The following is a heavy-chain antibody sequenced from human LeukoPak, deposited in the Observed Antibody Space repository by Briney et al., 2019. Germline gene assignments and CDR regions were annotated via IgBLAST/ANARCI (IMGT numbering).Heavy chain of an antibody. D-gene: IGHD3-22*01. CDR2: IKQDGSEK. J-gene: IGHJ6*02. CDR3: AKDMGDYDSSGYSAPGYYYGMDV. V-gene: IGHV3-7*03. CDR1: GFTFSTYW. Sequence: GGSLRLSCAASGFTFSTYWMSWVRQAPGKGLEWVANIKQDGSEKYYVDSVKGRFTVSRDNAKNSLYLQMNSLRAEDTALYYCAKDMGDYDSSGYSAPGYYYGMDVWGQGTTVTVSS.